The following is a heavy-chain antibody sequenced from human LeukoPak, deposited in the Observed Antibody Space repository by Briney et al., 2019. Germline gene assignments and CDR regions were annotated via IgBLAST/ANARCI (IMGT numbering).Heavy chain of an antibody. Sequence: GGSLRLSCAASGFTFSSYGMHWVRQAPGKGLEWVAVISYDGNNKYYADSVKGRFTISRDNSKNTLYLQMNSLRAEDTAVYYYAKDILPGIPDDWGQGTLVTVSS. CDR2: ISYDGNNK. D-gene: IGHD1-14*01. J-gene: IGHJ4*02. CDR1: GFTFSSYG. CDR3: AKDILPGIPDD. V-gene: IGHV3-30*18.